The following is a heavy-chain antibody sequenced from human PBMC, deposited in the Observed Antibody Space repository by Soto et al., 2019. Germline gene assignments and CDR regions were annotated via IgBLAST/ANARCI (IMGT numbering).Heavy chain of an antibody. CDR2: INPNSGGT. D-gene: IGHD2-2*01. CDR1: GYTFTGYY. J-gene: IGHJ6*02. CDR3: ARGVVVLVPAAIGDYYYGMDV. Sequence: GASVKVSCKASGYTFTGYYMHWVRQAPGQGLEWMGWINPNSGGTNYAQKFQGWVTMTRDESTSTAYMELSSLRSEDTAVYYCARGVVVLVPAAIGDYYYGMDVWGQGTTVTVSS. V-gene: IGHV1-2*04.